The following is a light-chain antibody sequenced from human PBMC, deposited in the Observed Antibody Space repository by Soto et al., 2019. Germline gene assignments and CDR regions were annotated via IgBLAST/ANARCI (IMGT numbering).Light chain of an antibody. J-gene: IGLJ1*01. V-gene: IGLV2-14*01. CDR1: SSDVGGYSY. CDR2: DVS. CDR3: SSYTSSSTLNYV. Sequence: QSALTQPASVSGSPGQSITISCTGTSSDVGGYSYVSWYQQHPGKAPKLMIYDVSNRPSGVSNRFSGSKSGNTASLTISGLQAEDEADYYCSSYTSSSTLNYVFGTGTKATVL.